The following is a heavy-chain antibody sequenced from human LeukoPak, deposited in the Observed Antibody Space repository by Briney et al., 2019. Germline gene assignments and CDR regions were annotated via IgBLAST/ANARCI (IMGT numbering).Heavy chain of an antibody. V-gene: IGHV3-48*01. CDR3: ARDGFDGSGSYDY. CDR1: GFPFSNFD. D-gene: IGHD3-10*01. CDR2: ISGSGTTI. Sequence: GGSLRLSCAASGFPFSNFDMNWVRQAPGKGLEWISYISGSGTTIYYADSVKGRFTISRDNSKNTLYLQMDSLRAEDTAVYYCARDGFDGSGSYDYWGQGTLVTVSS. J-gene: IGHJ4*02.